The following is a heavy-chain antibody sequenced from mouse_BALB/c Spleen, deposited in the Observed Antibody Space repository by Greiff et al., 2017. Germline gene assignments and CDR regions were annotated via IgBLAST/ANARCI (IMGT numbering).Heavy chain of an antibody. D-gene: IGHD1-2*01. CDR1: GYTFTNYW. CDR2: IYPGGGYT. Sequence: QVQLKESGAELVRPGTSVKISCKASGYTFTNYWLGWVKQRPGHGLEWIGDIYPGGGYTNYNEKFKGKATLTADTSSSTAYMQLSSLTSEDSAVYFCARGYGAWFAYWGQGTLVTVSA. V-gene: IGHV1-63*02. CDR3: ARGYGAWFAY. J-gene: IGHJ3*01.